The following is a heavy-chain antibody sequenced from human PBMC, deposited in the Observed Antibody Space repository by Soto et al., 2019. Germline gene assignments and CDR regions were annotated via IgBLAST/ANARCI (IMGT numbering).Heavy chain of an antibody. J-gene: IGHJ5*02. Sequence: PGGSLRLSCAASGFTFNNYAMTWVRQAPGKGLEWVSTVIQSGSATFYADSVRGRFTISRDNSKNTLYLQLNSLRAEDTAVYYCAKGGSAALIAPSGRDNWFDPWGQGTQVTVSS. V-gene: IGHV3-23*01. CDR1: GFTFNNYA. CDR3: AKGGSAALIAPSGRDNWFDP. D-gene: IGHD6-13*01. CDR2: VIQSGSAT.